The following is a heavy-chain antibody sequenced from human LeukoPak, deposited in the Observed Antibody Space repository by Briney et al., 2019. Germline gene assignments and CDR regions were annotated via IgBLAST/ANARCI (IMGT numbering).Heavy chain of an antibody. V-gene: IGHV3-11*04. J-gene: IGHJ2*01. Sequence: GGCLRLSCAASGFTFSDYYMSWIRQAPGKGLEWVSYISSSGSTIYYADSVKGRFTISRDNAKNSLYLQMNSLRAEDTAVYYCARSGNTGRNWYFDLWGRGTLVTVSS. CDR2: ISSSGSTI. D-gene: IGHD3-10*01. CDR3: ARSGNTGRNWYFDL. CDR1: GFTFSDYY.